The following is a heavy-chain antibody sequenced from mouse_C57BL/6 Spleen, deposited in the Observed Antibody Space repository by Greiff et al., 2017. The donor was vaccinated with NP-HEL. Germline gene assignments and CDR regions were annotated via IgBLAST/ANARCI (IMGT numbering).Heavy chain of an antibody. V-gene: IGHV14-2*01. CDR3: ARRGDYDGVWFAY. Sequence: EVKLMESGAELVKPGASVKLSCTASGFNIKDYYMHWVKQRTEQGLEWIGRIDPEDGETKYAPKFPGKATITADTSSNTAYLQLSSLTSEDTAVYYCARRGDYDGVWFAYWGQGTLVTVSA. J-gene: IGHJ3*01. CDR2: IDPEDGET. D-gene: IGHD2-4*01. CDR1: GFNIKDYY.